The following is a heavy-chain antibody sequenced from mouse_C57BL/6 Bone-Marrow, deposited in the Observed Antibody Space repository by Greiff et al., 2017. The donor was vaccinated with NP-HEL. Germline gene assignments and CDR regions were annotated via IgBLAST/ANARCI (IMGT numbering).Heavy chain of an antibody. CDR1: GFTFSSYG. V-gene: IGHV5-6*01. CDR2: ISSGGSYT. J-gene: IGHJ2*01. D-gene: IGHD1-1*01. CDR3: ARPYYYGSSCFDY. Sequence: EVQGVESGGDLVKPGGSLKLSCAASGFTFSSYGMSWVRQTPDKRLEWVATISSGGSYTYYPDSVKGRFTISRDNAKNTLYLQMSSLKSEDTAMYYCARPYYYGSSCFDYWGQGTTLTVSS.